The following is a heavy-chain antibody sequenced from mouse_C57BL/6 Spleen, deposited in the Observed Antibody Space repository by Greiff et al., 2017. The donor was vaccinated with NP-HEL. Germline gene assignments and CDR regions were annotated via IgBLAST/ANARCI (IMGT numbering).Heavy chain of an antibody. Sequence: QVQLQQPGAELVMPEASVKLSCKASGYTFTSYWMHWVKQRPGQGLEWIGEIDPSDSYTNYNQKFKGKSTLTVDKSSSTAYMQLSSLTSEDSAVYYCAREGNYRWYFDVWGTGTTVTVSS. CDR2: IDPSDSYT. CDR1: GYTFTSYW. V-gene: IGHV1-69*01. CDR3: AREGNYRWYFDV. D-gene: IGHD2-1*01. J-gene: IGHJ1*03.